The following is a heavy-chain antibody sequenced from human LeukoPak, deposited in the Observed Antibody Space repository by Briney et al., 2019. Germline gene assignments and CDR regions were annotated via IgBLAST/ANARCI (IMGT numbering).Heavy chain of an antibody. CDR1: GGSIGSSSYY. Sequence: SETLSLTCTVSGGSIGSSSYYWGWIRQPPGKGLEWIGSIYYSGSTYYNPSLESRVTISVDTSKNQFSLKLSSVTAADTAVYYCASRITIFGVVNPFDYWGQGTLVTVSS. CDR3: ASRITIFGVVNPFDY. J-gene: IGHJ4*02. CDR2: IYYSGST. D-gene: IGHD3-3*01. V-gene: IGHV4-39*07.